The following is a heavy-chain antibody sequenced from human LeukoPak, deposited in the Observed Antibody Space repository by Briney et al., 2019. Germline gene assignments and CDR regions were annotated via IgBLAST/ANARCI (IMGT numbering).Heavy chain of an antibody. CDR3: ARRRYYDSTGHNPTYYFDY. J-gene: IGHJ4*02. CDR1: GDSIIGSY. V-gene: IGHV4-59*01. D-gene: IGHD3-22*01. CDR2: IYYSVDT. Sequence: PSETLSLTCTVSGDSIIGSYWSWIRQAPGKGLEWIGYIYYSVDTDYNPSLKNRVTISVDMSKKQFSLSLTSVTAADTAVYYCARRRYYDSTGHNPTYYFDYWGQGILVTVSS.